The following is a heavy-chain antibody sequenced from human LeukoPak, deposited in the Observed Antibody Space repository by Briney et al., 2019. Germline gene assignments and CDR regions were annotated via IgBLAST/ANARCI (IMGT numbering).Heavy chain of an antibody. CDR1: GGSISSYY. D-gene: IGHD2-2*01. CDR2: IYTSGST. V-gene: IGHV4-4*09. J-gene: IGHJ6*04. CDR3: ASQGASQLPLLL. Sequence: PSETLSLTCTVSGGSISSYYWSWIRQPPGKGLEWIGFIYTSGSTNYNPSLKSRVTISADTSKSQFSLKLSSVTAADAAVYFCASQGASQLPLLLWRKGPTVPLSS.